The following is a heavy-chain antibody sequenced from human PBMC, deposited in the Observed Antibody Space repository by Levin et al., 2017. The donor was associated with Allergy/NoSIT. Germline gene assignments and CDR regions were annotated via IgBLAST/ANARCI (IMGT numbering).Heavy chain of an antibody. D-gene: IGHD3-10*01. J-gene: IGHJ3*02. CDR3: AKDIFGFAGSALGDAFDI. CDR1: GFTFDDYA. V-gene: IGHV3-9*01. CDR2: LSWNSGSI. Sequence: SLKISCAASGFTFDDYAMHWVRQAPGKGLEWVSGLSWNSGSIGYADSVKGRFTISRDNAKNSLYLQMNSLRAEDTALYYCAKDIFGFAGSALGDAFDIWGQGTMVNVSS.